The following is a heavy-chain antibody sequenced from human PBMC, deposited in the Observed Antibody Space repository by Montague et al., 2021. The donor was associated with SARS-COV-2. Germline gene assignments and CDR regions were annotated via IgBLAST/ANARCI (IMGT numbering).Heavy chain of an antibody. D-gene: IGHD1-1*01. Sequence: SEILSLTCAVYGGSFSDYHWTWIRQSPGEGLEWIGQINYGGSTKYNPSLKSRVTISIDTSRNQFSLKLTSVTAADTAVYYCARGAPGCWGQGTLVTVSS. V-gene: IGHV4-34*01. CDR2: INYGGST. J-gene: IGHJ4*02. CDR1: GGSFSDYH. CDR3: ARGAPGC.